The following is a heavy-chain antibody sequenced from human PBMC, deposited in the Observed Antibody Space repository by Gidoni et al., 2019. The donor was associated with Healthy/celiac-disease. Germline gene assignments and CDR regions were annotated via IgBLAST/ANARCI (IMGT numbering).Heavy chain of an antibody. CDR1: GFTFSSYA. V-gene: IGHV3-30-3*01. J-gene: IGHJ4*02. CDR2: ISYDGSNK. CDR3: ARSTMSGPFDY. D-gene: IGHD3-10*02. Sequence: QVQLVESGGGVVQPGRSLRLSCAASGFTFSSYAMHWVRQAPGKGLEWVAVISYDGSNKYYADSVKGRFTISRDNSKNTLYLQMNSLRAEDTAVYYCARSTMSGPFDYWGQGTLVTVSS.